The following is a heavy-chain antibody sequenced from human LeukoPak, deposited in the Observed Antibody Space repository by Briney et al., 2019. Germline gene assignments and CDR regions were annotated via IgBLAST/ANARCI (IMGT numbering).Heavy chain of an antibody. CDR1: GGSISNSNW. CDR3: ARKFPNDSSGEGYFDY. D-gene: IGHD3-22*01. V-gene: IGHV4-4*02. Sequence: PSGTLSLTCAVSGGSISNSNWWSWVRQPPGKGLEWIGEIYHSGSTNYNPSLKSRVTISVDKSKNQFSLKLSSVTAADTAVYYCARKFPNDSSGEGYFDYWGQGTLVTVSS. J-gene: IGHJ4*02. CDR2: IYHSGST.